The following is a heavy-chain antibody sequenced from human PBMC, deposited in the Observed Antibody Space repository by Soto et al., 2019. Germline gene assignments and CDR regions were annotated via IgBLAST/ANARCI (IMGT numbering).Heavy chain of an antibody. Sequence: GESLKISCXGSGYNYDTYWIAWVRQMPGKGLEWMGIIFPRDSDTRYRPSFQGQATISADRSTTTAYLQWYSLKASDTAMYYCARSYYDSSGYYYDMDYWGQGTLVTVSS. CDR3: ARSYYDSSGYYYDMDY. CDR2: IFPRDSDT. CDR1: GYNYDTYW. V-gene: IGHV5-51*01. D-gene: IGHD3-22*01. J-gene: IGHJ4*02.